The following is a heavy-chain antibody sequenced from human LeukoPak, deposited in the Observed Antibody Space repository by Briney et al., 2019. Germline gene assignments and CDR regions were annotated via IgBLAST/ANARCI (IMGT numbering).Heavy chain of an antibody. J-gene: IGHJ6*02. CDR1: GFTFSSYS. V-gene: IGHV3-21*01. Sequence: GGSLRLSCAASGFTFSSYSMNWVRQAPGKGLEWVSSISSSSSYIYYADSVKGRFTISRDNAKNSLYLQMNSLRAEDTAAYYCARVGCSSTSCFYGMDVWGQGTTVTVSS. CDR3: ARVGCSSTSCFYGMDV. CDR2: ISSSSSYI. D-gene: IGHD2-2*01.